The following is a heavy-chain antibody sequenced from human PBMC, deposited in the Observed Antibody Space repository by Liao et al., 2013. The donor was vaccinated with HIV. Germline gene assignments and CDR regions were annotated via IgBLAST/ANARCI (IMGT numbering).Heavy chain of an antibody. V-gene: IGHV4-34*01. CDR2: INHRGNT. J-gene: IGHJ3*01. CDR3: ARELSTGDDAFDV. D-gene: IGHD7-27*01. Sequence: QVQLQQWGAGLLKPSETLSLTCAAYGASFSSYYWSWVRQSPGKGLEWIGEINHRGNTNCNPSLKSRVTISVDTSKNQFSLRLTSVTAADTAVYYCARELSTGDDAFDVWGQG. CDR1: GASFSSYY.